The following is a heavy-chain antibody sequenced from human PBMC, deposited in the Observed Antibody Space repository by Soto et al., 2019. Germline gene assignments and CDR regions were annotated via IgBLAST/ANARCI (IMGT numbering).Heavy chain of an antibody. CDR3: ARARSSSWYDY. D-gene: IGHD6-13*01. CDR1: GYHFTGYD. CDR2: INPNTGGT. J-gene: IGHJ4*02. V-gene: IGHV1-2*04. Sequence: ASVKVACKASGYHFTGYDMHCVRHAPGQGLEWMGWINPNTGGTNYSQKFQGWVTMTRDTSISTAYMELSRLRSDDTAVYYCARARSSSWYDYWGQGTLVTVSS.